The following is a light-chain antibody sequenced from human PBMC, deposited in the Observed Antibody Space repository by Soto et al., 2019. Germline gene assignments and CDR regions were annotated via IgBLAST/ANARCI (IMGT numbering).Light chain of an antibody. CDR1: QSISRSY. V-gene: IGKV3-20*01. Sequence: EILLTQSPCTLSLSPGKRATLSCRASQSISRSYLAWYQQRPGHAPRLLIYGASSRATGIPDRLSGSGSGTDFTLTISRPEPEDFAVYYCQQYVSSPTFGQGTKVDIK. CDR2: GAS. J-gene: IGKJ1*01. CDR3: QQYVSSPT.